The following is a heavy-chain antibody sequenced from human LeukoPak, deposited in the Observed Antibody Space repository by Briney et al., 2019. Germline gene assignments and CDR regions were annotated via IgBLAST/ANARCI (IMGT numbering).Heavy chain of an antibody. J-gene: IGHJ6*02. CDR3: ATDRASYPPGYYYYGMDV. V-gene: IGHV1-24*01. CDR1: GYTHTELS. CDR2: FDPEDGET. D-gene: IGHD1-26*01. Sequence: ASVKVSCKVSGYTHTELSMHWVRQAPGKGLEWMGGFDPEDGETIYAQKFQGRVTMTEDTSTDTAYMELSSLRSEDTAVYYCATDRASYPPGYYYYGMDVWGQGTTVTVSS.